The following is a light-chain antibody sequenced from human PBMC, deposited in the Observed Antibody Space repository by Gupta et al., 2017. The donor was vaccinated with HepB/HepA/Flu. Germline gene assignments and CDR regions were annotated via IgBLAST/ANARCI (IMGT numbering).Light chain of an antibody. CDR3: CSYVGGGTLL. CDR1: IHDIGTFYY. CDR2: NVN. V-gene: IGLV2-14*03. Sequence: QSALTQPASVSGSPGQSITISCTGGIHDIGTFYYVSWYQQRPGKAPQVMIFNVNERPSGVSVRFSGSKSGNTASLTISGLQAEDEADYYCCSYVGGGTLLFGTGTKVTVL. J-gene: IGLJ1*01.